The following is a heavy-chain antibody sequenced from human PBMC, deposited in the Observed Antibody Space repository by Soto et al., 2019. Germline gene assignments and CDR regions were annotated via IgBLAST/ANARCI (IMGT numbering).Heavy chain of an antibody. V-gene: IGHV3-23*01. J-gene: IGHJ6*02. D-gene: IGHD3-10*01. CDR1: GFTFSNYA. CDR2: ISGSGRNT. CDR3: AKDLNGSGSFTSYYHYGMDV. Sequence: EVQMLESGGGLVHPGGSLRLSCAASGFTFSNYAMNWFRQAPGKGLEWVSSISGSGRNTYYADSVKGRLTISRDSSKNTLYLQMNSLRVEDTGVYYCAKDLNGSGSFTSYYHYGMDVWGQGTTVTVSS.